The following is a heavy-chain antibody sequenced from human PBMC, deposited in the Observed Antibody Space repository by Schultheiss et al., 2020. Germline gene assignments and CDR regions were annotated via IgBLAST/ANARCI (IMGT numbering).Heavy chain of an antibody. CDR2: IDWDDDK. Sequence: SGPTLVKPTQTLTLTCTFSGFSLSTSGMCVSWIRQPPGKALEWLALIDWDDDKYYSTSLKTRLTISKDTSKNQVVLTMTNMDPVDTATYYCARIDRATGYYYGRDVWGPGHTVTVAS. V-gene: IGHV2-70*01. J-gene: IGHJ6*02. CDR1: GFSLSTSGMC. CDR3: ARIDRATGYYYGRDV. D-gene: IGHD5-12*01.